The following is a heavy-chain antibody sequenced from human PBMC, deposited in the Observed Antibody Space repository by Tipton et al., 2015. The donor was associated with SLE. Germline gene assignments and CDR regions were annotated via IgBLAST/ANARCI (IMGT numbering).Heavy chain of an antibody. D-gene: IGHD3-9*01. CDR2: IYYSEST. V-gene: IGHV4-59*08. CDR3: VLVITNYYYYYMDV. J-gene: IGHJ6*03. Sequence: LRLSCSVSGGFISSYYWSWIRQPPGKGLEWIGYIYYSESTNFNPSLKSRVTISLNTSKNQFSLRLTSVTAADTAVYYCVLVITNYYYYYMDVWGKGTTVTVSS. CDR1: GGFISSYY.